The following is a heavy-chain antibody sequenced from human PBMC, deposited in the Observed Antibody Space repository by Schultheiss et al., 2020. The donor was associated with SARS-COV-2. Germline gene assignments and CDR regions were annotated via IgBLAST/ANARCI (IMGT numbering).Heavy chain of an antibody. CDR1: GGSISSGDYY. D-gene: IGHD2-15*01. CDR3: ARVGCTGGSCSSRGDFYYGMDV. V-gene: IGHV4-30-4*01. CDR2: IYYSGST. Sequence: SETLSLTCTVSGGSISSGDYYWSWIRQPPGKGLEWIGYIYYSGSTYYNPSLKSRVTISVDTSKNQFSLKLSSVTAADTAVYYCARVGCTGGSCSSRGDFYYGMDVWGQGTTVTVSS. J-gene: IGHJ6*02.